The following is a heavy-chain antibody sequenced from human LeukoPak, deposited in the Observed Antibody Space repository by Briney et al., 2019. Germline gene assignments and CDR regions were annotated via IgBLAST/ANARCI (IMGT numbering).Heavy chain of an antibody. V-gene: IGHV4-34*01. CDR3: ARHFGFRLLWFGELLNNWFDP. J-gene: IGHJ5*02. CDR1: GGSFSGYY. CDR2: INHSGST. Sequence: PSETPSLTCAVYGGSFSGYYWSWIRQPPGKGLEWIGEINHSGSTNYNPSLKSRVTISVDTSKNQFSLKLSSVTAADTAVYYCARHFGFRLLWFGELLNNWFDPWGQGTLVTVSS. D-gene: IGHD3-10*01.